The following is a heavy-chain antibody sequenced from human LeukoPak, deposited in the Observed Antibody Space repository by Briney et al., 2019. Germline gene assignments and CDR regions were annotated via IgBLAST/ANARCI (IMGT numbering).Heavy chain of an antibody. Sequence: GGSLRLSCAASEFTFSSYNMNWVRQAPGKGLEWVSSISSFSSYIYYADSVKGRFTISRDNAKNSLYLQMSSLRSEDTAVYYCARVSYSGSYSYFDYWGQGTLVTVSS. D-gene: IGHD1-26*01. CDR1: EFTFSSYN. CDR2: ISSFSSYI. J-gene: IGHJ4*02. CDR3: ARVSYSGSYSYFDY. V-gene: IGHV3-21*04.